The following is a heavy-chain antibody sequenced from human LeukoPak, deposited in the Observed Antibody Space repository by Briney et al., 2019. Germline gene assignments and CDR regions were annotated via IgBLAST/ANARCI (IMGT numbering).Heavy chain of an antibody. D-gene: IGHD1-26*01. CDR2: INPNSGGT. CDR1: GYTFTGYY. CDR3: ASVMYSGSYGAFDI. J-gene: IGHJ3*02. Sequence: ASVKVSCKASGYTFTGYYMHWVRQAPGQGLEWMGWINPNSGGTNYAQKFQGRVTMTRDTSISTAYMELSRLRSDDTAVYYCASVMYSGSYGAFDIWGQGTMVTVSS. V-gene: IGHV1-2*02.